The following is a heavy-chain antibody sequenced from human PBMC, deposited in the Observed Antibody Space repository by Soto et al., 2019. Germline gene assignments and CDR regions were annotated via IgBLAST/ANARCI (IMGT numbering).Heavy chain of an antibody. D-gene: IGHD3-16*02. CDR2: IIPIFGTA. Sequence: SVKVSCKASGGTFSSYAISWVRQAPGQGLEWMGGIIPIFGTANYAQKFQGRVTITADESTSTAYMELSSLRSEDTAVYYCARSSGGVFGITIEGSNWLAPWGQGSLVTVSS. CDR1: GGTFSSYA. J-gene: IGHJ5*02. CDR3: ARSSGGVFGITIEGSNWLAP. V-gene: IGHV1-69*13.